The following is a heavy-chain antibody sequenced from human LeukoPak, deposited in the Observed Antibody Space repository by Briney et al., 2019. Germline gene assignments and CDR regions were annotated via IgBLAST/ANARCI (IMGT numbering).Heavy chain of an antibody. CDR3: AKESAEYYYDSSGYPTD. CDR1: GFTFSNYV. J-gene: IGHJ4*02. V-gene: IGHV3-23*01. Sequence: QPGGSLRLSCAASGFTFSNYVMSWVRQAPGKGLEWVSGISGSGNYPYYADSVKGRFTISRDNSKNTLYLQMNSLRAEDTAVYYCAKESAEYYYDSSGYPTDWGQGTLVTVSS. D-gene: IGHD3-22*01. CDR2: ISGSGNYP.